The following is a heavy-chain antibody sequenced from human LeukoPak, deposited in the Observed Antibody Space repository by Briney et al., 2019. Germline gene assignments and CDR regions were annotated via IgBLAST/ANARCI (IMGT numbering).Heavy chain of an antibody. D-gene: IGHD3-10*01. J-gene: IGHJ4*02. CDR3: ARGLSMVQGVIFGY. V-gene: IGHV1-8*01. Sequence: ASVKVSCKASGYTFTSYDINWVRQATGQGLEWMGWMNPNSGNTGYAQKFQGRVTMTRNTSISTAYMELSSLRSEDTAVYYCARGLSMVQGVIFGYWGQGTLATVSS. CDR1: GYTFTSYD. CDR2: MNPNSGNT.